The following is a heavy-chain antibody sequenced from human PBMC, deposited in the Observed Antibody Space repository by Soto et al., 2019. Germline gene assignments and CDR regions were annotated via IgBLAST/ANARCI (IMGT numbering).Heavy chain of an antibody. J-gene: IGHJ3*02. CDR3: ARRGGYYYDSSGHYDALDI. V-gene: IGHV5-51*01. CDR2: IYPGDSDT. Sequence: PGESLKISCKGSGYSFTSYWIGWVRQMPGKGLEWMGIIYPGDSDTRYSPSFQGQVTISADKSISTAYLQWSSLKASDTAMYYCARRGGYYYDSSGHYDALDIWGQGTMVTVSS. CDR1: GYSFTSYW. D-gene: IGHD3-22*01.